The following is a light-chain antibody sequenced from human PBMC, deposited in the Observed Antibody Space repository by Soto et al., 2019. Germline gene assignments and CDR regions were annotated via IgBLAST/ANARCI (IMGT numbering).Light chain of an antibody. CDR3: QKYNSAPLT. CDR2: AAS. Sequence: GDRVIITCRATQDISNYLAWYQQKPGKVPKLLIYAASTLQSGVPSRFSGSRSGTDFTLTVSSLQPEDVATYYCQKYNSAPLTFGPGTKVDIK. CDR1: QDISNY. V-gene: IGKV1-27*01. J-gene: IGKJ3*01.